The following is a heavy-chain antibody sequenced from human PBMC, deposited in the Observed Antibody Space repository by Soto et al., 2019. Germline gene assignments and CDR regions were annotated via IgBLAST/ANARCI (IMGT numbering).Heavy chain of an antibody. CDR2: ISYDGSNK. CDR3: ARDAVLRYFDWRYYYYGMAV. D-gene: IGHD3-9*01. V-gene: IGHV3-30-3*01. CDR1: GFTFSSYA. J-gene: IGHJ6*02. Sequence: PGGSLRLSCAASGFTFSSYAMHWVRQAPGKGLEWVAVISYDGSNKYYADSVKGRFTISRDNSKNTLYLQMNSLRAEDTAVYYCARDAVLRYFDWRYYYYGMAVSSQGTTVTVSS.